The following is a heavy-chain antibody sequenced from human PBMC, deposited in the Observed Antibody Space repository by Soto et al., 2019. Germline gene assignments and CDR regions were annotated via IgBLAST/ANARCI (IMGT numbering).Heavy chain of an antibody. CDR2: IYYSGTT. V-gene: IGHV4-31*03. Sequence: QVQLQESGPGLVKPSQTLSLKCSVSGDSINNAEYYWSWIRQHAVQGLEWIGYIYYSGTTYYNPSLKSRITISIDTSKNQFSLEMSSVTAADTAVYYCARVRGHAFDIRGQGTMVTVSS. CDR3: ARVRGHAFDI. J-gene: IGHJ3*02. CDR1: GDSINNAEYY. D-gene: IGHD3-10*01.